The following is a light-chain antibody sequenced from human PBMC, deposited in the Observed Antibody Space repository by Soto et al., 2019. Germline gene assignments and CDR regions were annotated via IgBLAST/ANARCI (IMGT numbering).Light chain of an antibody. V-gene: IGKV1-6*01. CDR1: PDIESD. CDR2: SAS. Sequence: ATQMTQSPSSLSASVGDRLTITCRARPDIESDLSCYQQNPGKAPTLLIASASNLQSGVSSRVSDSRSRTEFTLTVSSLQPEDFATYYCLQDHDDSWTFGQATKVDIK. J-gene: IGKJ1*01. CDR3: LQDHDDSWT.